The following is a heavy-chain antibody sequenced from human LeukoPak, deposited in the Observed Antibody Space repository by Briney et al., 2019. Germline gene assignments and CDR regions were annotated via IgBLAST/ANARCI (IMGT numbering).Heavy chain of an antibody. Sequence: ASVKVSCKASGYTFTGYYMHWVRQSPGQGLEWMGWINPNSGGTNYAQKFQGRVTMTRDTSISTAYMELSRLRSDDTAVYYCARATAAGYSYGLGFDYWGQGTLVTVSS. CDR3: ARATAAGYSYGLGFDY. CDR2: INPNSGGT. J-gene: IGHJ4*02. CDR1: GYTFTGYY. V-gene: IGHV1-2*02. D-gene: IGHD5-18*01.